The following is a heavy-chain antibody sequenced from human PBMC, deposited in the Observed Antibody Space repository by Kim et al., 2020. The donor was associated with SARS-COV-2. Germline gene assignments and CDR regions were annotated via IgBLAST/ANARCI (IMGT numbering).Heavy chain of an antibody. CDR2: ST. D-gene: IGHD3-3*01. J-gene: IGHJ4*02. V-gene: IGHV4-59*09. Sequence: STNYNPSPKSRITISVDTSKNRFSLKLSSVTAADTAVYYCARGDFWSAYYWGQGTLVTVSS. CDR3: ARGDFWSAYY.